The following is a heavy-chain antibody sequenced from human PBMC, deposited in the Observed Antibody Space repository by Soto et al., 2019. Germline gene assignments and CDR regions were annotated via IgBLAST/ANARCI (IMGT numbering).Heavy chain of an antibody. CDR2: ISSSSSYI. Sequence: PGGSLRLSCAASGFTFSSYSMNWVRQAPGKGLEWVSSISSSSSYIYYADSVKGRFTISRDNAKNSLYLQMNSLRAEDTAVYYCARVGSSSSNFYYFDYWGRGTLVTVSS. J-gene: IGHJ4*02. D-gene: IGHD6-6*01. CDR3: ARVGSSSSNFYYFDY. CDR1: GFTFSSYS. V-gene: IGHV3-21*01.